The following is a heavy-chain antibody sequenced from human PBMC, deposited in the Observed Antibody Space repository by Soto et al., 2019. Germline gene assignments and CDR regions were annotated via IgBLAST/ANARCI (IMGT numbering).Heavy chain of an antibody. V-gene: IGHV5-51*01. D-gene: IGHD3-10*01. J-gene: IGHJ6*02. Sequence: PGESLKISCKGSGYSFTSYWIGWVRQMPGKGLQWMGIIYPGDSAVTYSPSFQGQVTISADMSINTAYLQWSSLKASDTAMYYCARQPRWTSVLNYGMDAWGQGTTVTVSS. CDR1: GYSFTSYW. CDR3: ARQPRWTSVLNYGMDA. CDR2: IYPGDSAV.